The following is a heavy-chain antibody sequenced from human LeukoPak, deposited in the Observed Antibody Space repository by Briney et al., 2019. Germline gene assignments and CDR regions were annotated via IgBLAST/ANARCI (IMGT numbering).Heavy chain of an antibody. Sequence: SVKVSCKASGGTFSSYAISWVRQAPGQGLEWMGGLIPIFGTANYAQKFQGRVTIAADESTSTAYMELSSLRSEDTAVYYCARKSSGWYGNDAFDIWGQGTMVTVSS. CDR3: ARKSSGWYGNDAFDI. D-gene: IGHD6-19*01. J-gene: IGHJ3*02. CDR2: LIPIFGTA. CDR1: GGTFSSYA. V-gene: IGHV1-69*13.